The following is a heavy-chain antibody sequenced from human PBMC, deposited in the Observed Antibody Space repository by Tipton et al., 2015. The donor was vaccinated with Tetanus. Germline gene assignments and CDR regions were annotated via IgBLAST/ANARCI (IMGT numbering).Heavy chain of an antibody. J-gene: IGHJ4*02. CDR2: INGGGNEK. V-gene: IGHV3-7*01. CDR1: DGPVSSGG. Sequence: SLRLSCTVSDGPVSSGGHYWGWVRQVPGKGLEWVANINGGGNEKYYVDSVKGRFTISRDNAKNSLYLQMNSLRGEDTAVYYCVRDFAEFDYWGQGTLVTVSS. CDR3: VRDFAEFDY.